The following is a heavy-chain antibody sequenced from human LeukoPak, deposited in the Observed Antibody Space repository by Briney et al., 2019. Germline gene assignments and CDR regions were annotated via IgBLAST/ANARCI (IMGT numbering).Heavy chain of an antibody. V-gene: IGHV4-34*01. D-gene: IGHD6-13*01. CDR3: ARGRAAAGAPNNQYFQH. J-gene: IGHJ1*01. CDR1: GGSFSGYY. CDR2: TNHSGST. Sequence: SETLSLTCAVYGGSFSGYYWSWIRQPPGKGLEWIGETNHSGSTNYNPSLKSRVTISVDTSKNQFSLKLSFVTAADTAVYYCARGRAAAGAPNNQYFQHWGQGTLVTVSS.